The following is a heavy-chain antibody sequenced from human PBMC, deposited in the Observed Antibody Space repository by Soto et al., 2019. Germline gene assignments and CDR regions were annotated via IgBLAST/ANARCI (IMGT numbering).Heavy chain of an antibody. D-gene: IGHD1-26*01. Sequence: PGGSLRLSCAASGFTFSSYSMNWVCQAPGKGLEWVSYISSSSSTIYYADSVKGRFTISRDNAKNSLYLQMNSLRDEDTAVYYCARDRREWELLFYYYGMDVWGQGTTVTVSS. CDR1: GFTFSSYS. CDR2: ISSSSSTI. CDR3: ARDRREWELLFYYYGMDV. V-gene: IGHV3-48*02. J-gene: IGHJ6*02.